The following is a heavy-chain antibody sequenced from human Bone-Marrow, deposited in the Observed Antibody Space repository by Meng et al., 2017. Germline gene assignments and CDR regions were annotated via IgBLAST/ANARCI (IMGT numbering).Heavy chain of an antibody. D-gene: IGHD3-10*01. Sequence: GSLRLSCAASGFTFSSYWMSWVRQPPGKGLEWIGSIYYSGSTYYNPSLKSRVTISVDTSKNQFSLKLSSVTAADTAVYYCARDFVGYYGSGSYYNLGFDPWGQGTLVTVSS. CDR2: IYYSGST. J-gene: IGHJ5*02. V-gene: IGHV4-39*07. CDR1: GFTFSSYW. CDR3: ARDFVGYYGSGSYYNLGFDP.